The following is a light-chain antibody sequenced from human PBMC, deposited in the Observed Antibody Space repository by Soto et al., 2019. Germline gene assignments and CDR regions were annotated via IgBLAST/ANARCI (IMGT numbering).Light chain of an antibody. V-gene: IGLV1-44*01. CDR1: SSTIGSNT. CDR2: SND. Sequence: QSVLTQPPSVSGTPGQRVTISCSGSSSTIGSNTVNWYQQLPGTAPKLLIYSNDQRPSGVPDRFSDSNSGTSDSLAISGPQSEDEADYYCAVWDDSLNGTVFGGGTKLTVL. J-gene: IGLJ3*02. CDR3: AVWDDSLNGTV.